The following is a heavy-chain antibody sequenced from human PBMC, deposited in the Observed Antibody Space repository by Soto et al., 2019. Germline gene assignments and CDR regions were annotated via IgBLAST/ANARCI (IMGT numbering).Heavy chain of an antibody. J-gene: IGHJ4*02. D-gene: IGHD5-12*01. Sequence: EVQLLESGGGLVQPGGSLRLSCAASGFTFTTYTMSWVRQAPWKGLEWVSAITGSGARTYYADSVKGRFTISRDNSKNTLYLQMNSLRAEDTAVYYCAKNSAATIRVGYDDWGQGTLVTVSS. CDR3: AKNSAATIRVGYDD. CDR1: GFTFTTYT. V-gene: IGHV3-23*01. CDR2: ITGSGART.